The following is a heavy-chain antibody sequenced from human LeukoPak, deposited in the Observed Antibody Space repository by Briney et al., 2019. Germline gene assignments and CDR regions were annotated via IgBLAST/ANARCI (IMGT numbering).Heavy chain of an antibody. Sequence: PGGTLRLSCSASGFTFKNYCMAWVRQAPGKGLEWVAFKQNDGSTTFYADSVKGRFTISRDNSKNTVFLQMNSLRTDDTAVYYCGREQSGYYVHAFEPWGQGTLVTVSS. V-gene: IGHV3-30*04. J-gene: IGHJ5*02. CDR3: GREQSGYYVHAFEP. CDR1: GFTFKNYC. CDR2: KQNDGSTT. D-gene: IGHD3-3*01.